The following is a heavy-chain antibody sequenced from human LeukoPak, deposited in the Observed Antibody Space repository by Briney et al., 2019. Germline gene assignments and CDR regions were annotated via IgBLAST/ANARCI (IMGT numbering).Heavy chain of an antibody. D-gene: IGHD3-3*01. CDR1: GFTFSSYE. CDR3: ARYPQAIFGVTYYFDY. J-gene: IGHJ4*02. V-gene: IGHV3-48*03. CDR2: ISSSGSTI. Sequence: GGSLRLSCAASGFTFSSYEMNWVRQAPGKGLEWVSYISSSGSTIYYADSVKGRFTISRDNAKNSLYLQMNSLRAEDTAVYYCARYPQAIFGVTYYFDYWGQGTLVTVSS.